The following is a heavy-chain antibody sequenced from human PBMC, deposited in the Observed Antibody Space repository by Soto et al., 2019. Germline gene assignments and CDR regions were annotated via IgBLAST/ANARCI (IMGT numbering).Heavy chain of an antibody. Sequence: GGSLRLSCAASGFTFSSYWMHWVRQAPGKGLMWVSRVNTDGSRTKYADSVKGRFTISRDNAKNTLYLQMHSLRAEDTAVYYCARVIVRTSYSDTSGYYFNHWGQGTLVTVSS. J-gene: IGHJ4*02. CDR3: ARVIVRTSYSDTSGYYFNH. V-gene: IGHV3-74*01. CDR2: VNTDGSRT. CDR1: GFTFSSYW. D-gene: IGHD3-22*01.